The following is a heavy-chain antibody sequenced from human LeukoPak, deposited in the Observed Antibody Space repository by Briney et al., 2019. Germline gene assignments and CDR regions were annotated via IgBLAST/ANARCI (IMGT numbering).Heavy chain of an antibody. J-gene: IGHJ4*02. V-gene: IGHV4-4*07. CDR3: ARGKWLRSSFDY. CDR2: IYASGST. D-gene: IGHD5-12*01. CDR1: GGSISSYY. Sequence: SETLSLTCTVSGGSISSYYWSWIRQPAGKGLEWIGRIYASGSTNYNPSLKSRVTMSVDTSKNQLSMKLTSVTAADTAVYYCARGKWLRSSFDYWGQGTLVTVSS.